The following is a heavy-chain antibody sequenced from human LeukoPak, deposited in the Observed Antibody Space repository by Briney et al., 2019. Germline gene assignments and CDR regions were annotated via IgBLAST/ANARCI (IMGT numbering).Heavy chain of an antibody. CDR3: AGSSTRDLDY. V-gene: IGHV1-69*04. CDR1: GGTVSSYA. CDR2: IIPILGIA. D-gene: IGHD2-2*01. J-gene: IGHJ4*02. Sequence: GASVKVSCKASGGTVSSYAISWVRQAPGQGLEWMGRIIPILGIANYAQKFQGRVTITADKSTSTAYMELSSLRSEDTAVYYCAGSSTRDLDYWGQGTLVTVSS.